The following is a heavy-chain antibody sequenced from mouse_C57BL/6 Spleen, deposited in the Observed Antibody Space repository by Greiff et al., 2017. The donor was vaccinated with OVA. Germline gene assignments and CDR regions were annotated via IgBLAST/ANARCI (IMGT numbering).Heavy chain of an antibody. J-gene: IGHJ4*01. Sequence: VQLQQPGAELVKPGASVKLSCKASGYTFTSYWMQWVKQRPGQGLEWIGEIDPSDGYTNYTQKFKGKATLTVDTSSSTAYMQLSSLTSEDSAVYYCAADYGVYAMDYWGQGTSVTVSS. CDR3: AADYGVYAMDY. CDR1: GYTFTSYW. V-gene: IGHV1-50*01. CDR2: IDPSDGYT. D-gene: IGHD2-4*01.